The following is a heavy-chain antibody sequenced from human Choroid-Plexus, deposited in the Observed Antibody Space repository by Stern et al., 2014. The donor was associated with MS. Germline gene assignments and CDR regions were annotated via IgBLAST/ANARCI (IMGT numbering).Heavy chain of an antibody. D-gene: IGHD2/OR15-2a*01. V-gene: IGHV3-30*18. J-gene: IGHJ5*02. Sequence: DQLVESGGGVVQPGRPLRLSCVASGFTLGSCAMHWVRQAPGKGLEWVAGVSYDGSNKYYADSVKGRFTISRDNSQNTLYIQMSSLRPEDTAVYFCAKDRQYLTYFFDHWGQGSLVTVSS. CDR2: VSYDGSNK. CDR3: AKDRQYLTYFFDH. CDR1: GFTLGSCA.